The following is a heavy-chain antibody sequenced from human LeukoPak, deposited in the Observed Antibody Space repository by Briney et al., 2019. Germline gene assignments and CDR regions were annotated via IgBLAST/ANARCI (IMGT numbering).Heavy chain of an antibody. D-gene: IGHD3-10*01. V-gene: IGHV4-59*11. Sequence: SETLSLTCTVSGGSISSHYWSWIRQPPGKGLEWIGYIYYSGSTNYNPSLKGRVTISVDTSKNQFSLKLSSVTAADTAVYYCARDMGDRYYMDVWGKGITVTVSS. CDR3: ARDMGDRYYMDV. CDR1: GGSISSHY. CDR2: IYYSGST. J-gene: IGHJ6*03.